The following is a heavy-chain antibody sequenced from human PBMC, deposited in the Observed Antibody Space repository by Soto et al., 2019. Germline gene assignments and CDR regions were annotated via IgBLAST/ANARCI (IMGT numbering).Heavy chain of an antibody. Sequence: QVQLQESGPGLVKPSETLSLTCTVSGGSISSYYWSWIRQPPGKGLEWIGYIYYSGSTNYNPSLKSRVTISVDTSKNQFSLKLSSVTAADTAVYYCARVRDYGPEEGFDPWGQGTLVTVSS. CDR1: GGSISSYY. D-gene: IGHD4-17*01. J-gene: IGHJ5*02. CDR2: IYYSGST. V-gene: IGHV4-59*01. CDR3: ARVRDYGPEEGFDP.